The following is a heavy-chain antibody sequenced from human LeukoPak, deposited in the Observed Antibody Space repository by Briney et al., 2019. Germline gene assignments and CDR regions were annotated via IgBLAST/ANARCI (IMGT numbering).Heavy chain of an antibody. CDR1: GGSFSGYY. V-gene: IGHV4-34*01. D-gene: IGHD6-6*01. J-gene: IGHJ3*02. Sequence: SETLSLTCVVYGGSFSGYYWSWIRQPPGKGLEWIGEINHSGSTNYNPSLKSRVTISVDTSKNQFSLKLSSVTAADTAVYYCARETAARDAFDIWGQGTMVTVSS. CDR3: ARETAARDAFDI. CDR2: INHSGST.